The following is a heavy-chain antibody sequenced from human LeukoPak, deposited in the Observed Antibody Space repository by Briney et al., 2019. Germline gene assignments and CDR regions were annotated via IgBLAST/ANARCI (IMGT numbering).Heavy chain of an antibody. CDR1: GGPISSGGYS. CDR3: AREDCSSTSCYADRWFDP. J-gene: IGHJ5*02. V-gene: IGHV4-30-2*01. D-gene: IGHD2-2*01. CDR2: IYHSGST. Sequence: SETLSLTCAVSGGPISSGGYSWSWIRQPPGKGLEWIGYIYHSGSTYYNPSRKGRVTISVARSKKQFSLKLSSVTAADTAVYYCAREDCSSTSCYADRWFDPWGQGTLVTVSS.